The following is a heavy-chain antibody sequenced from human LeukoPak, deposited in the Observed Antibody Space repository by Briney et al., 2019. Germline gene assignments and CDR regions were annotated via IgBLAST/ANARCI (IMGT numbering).Heavy chain of an antibody. Sequence: PGGSLRLSCAASGFTFASHAMSWVRQTPGKGLEWVSTISDSGGTYYADSVKGRFTISRDNSKNTLYLQMNSLRADDTAVYYCAKEYDTSYYDNNGYYYFDYWGQGTLVTVSS. CDR3: AKEYDTSYYDNNGYYYFDY. D-gene: IGHD3-22*01. CDR2: ISDSGGT. V-gene: IGHV3-23*01. J-gene: IGHJ4*02. CDR1: GFTFASHA.